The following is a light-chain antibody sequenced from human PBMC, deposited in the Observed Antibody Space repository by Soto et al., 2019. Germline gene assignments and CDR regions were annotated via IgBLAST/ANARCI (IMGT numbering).Light chain of an antibody. V-gene: IGKV1-5*01. CDR1: QSISSW. CDR2: DAY. CDR3: QQYDSYPWT. J-gene: IGKJ1*01. Sequence: DIQMTQSPSTLSASVGDRVTITCRASQSISSWLSLYQQKPGKVPKLLIYDAYSLESGVTSRFSGGGSGTEFTLTISSLQPDDFATYYCQQYDSYPWTVGLGTKVDIK.